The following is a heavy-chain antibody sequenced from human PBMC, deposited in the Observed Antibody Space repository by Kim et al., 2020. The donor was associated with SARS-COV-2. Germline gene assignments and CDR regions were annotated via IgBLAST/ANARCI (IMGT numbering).Heavy chain of an antibody. CDR3: AKSQPSLRLGEPPKGVFDY. CDR2: ISGSGGST. CDR1: GFTFSSYA. J-gene: IGHJ4*02. Sequence: GGSLRLSCAASGFTFSSYAMSWVRQAPGKGLEWVSAISGSGGSTYYADSVKGRFTISRDNSKNTLYLQMNSLRAEDTAVYYCAKSQPSLRLGEPPKGVFDYWGQGTLVTVSS. D-gene: IGHD3-16*01. V-gene: IGHV3-23*01.